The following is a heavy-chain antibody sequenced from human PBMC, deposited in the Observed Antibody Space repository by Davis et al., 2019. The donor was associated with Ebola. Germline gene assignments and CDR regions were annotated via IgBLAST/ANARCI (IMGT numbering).Heavy chain of an antibody. CDR3: ARLTGEANFDY. V-gene: IGHV4-59*08. CDR1: GGSISSYY. J-gene: IGHJ4*02. CDR2: IYYSGST. Sequence: SETLSLTCTVSGGSISSYYWSWIRQPPGKGLEWIGYIYYSGSTNYNPSLKSRVTISVDTSKNQFSLKLSSVTAADTAVYYCARLTGEANFDYWGQGTLVTVSS. D-gene: IGHD7-27*01.